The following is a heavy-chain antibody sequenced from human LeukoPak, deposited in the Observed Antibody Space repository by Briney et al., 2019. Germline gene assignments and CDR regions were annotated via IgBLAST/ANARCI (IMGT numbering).Heavy chain of an antibody. V-gene: IGHV4-39*07. Sequence: SETLSLTCTVSGDSISSSRHYWGWIRQPPGKGLEWIGEINHSGSTNYNPSLKSRVTISVDTSKNQFSLKLSSVTAADTAVYYCARGSATVTTDWGQGTLVTVSS. CDR3: ARGSATVTTD. J-gene: IGHJ4*02. CDR2: INHSGST. D-gene: IGHD4-17*01. CDR1: GDSISSSRHY.